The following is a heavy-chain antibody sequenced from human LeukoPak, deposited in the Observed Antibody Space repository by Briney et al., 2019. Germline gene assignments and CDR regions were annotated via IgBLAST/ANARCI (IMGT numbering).Heavy chain of an antibody. V-gene: IGHV1-24*01. CDR3: ATGIAVAGTPFDY. Sequence: GASVKVSCKVSGYTLTELSMHWVRQVPGKGLEWMGGFDPEDGETIYAQKFQGRVTMTEDTSTDTAYMELSSLRSEDTAVYYCATGIAVAGTPFDYWGQGTLVTVSS. D-gene: IGHD6-19*01. CDR2: FDPEDGET. CDR1: GYTLTELS. J-gene: IGHJ4*02.